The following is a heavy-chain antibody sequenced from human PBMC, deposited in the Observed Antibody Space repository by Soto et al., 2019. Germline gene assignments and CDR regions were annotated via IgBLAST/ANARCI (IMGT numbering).Heavy chain of an antibody. Sequence: QVQLQESGPGLVKPSETLSLTCTDSGGSISSYYWSWIRQPPGKGLEWIGYIYYSGITNYNPSLKSRVTISVDTSKNQFSLKLSSVTAADTAVYYCARYKSNYYYGMDVWGQGTTVTVSS. J-gene: IGHJ6*02. CDR1: GGSISSYY. CDR3: ARYKSNYYYGMDV. V-gene: IGHV4-59*01. D-gene: IGHD1-20*01. CDR2: IYYSGIT.